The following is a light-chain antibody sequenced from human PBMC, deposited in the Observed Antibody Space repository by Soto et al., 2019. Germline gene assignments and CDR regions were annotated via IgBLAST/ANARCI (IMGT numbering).Light chain of an antibody. CDR1: QSVSSY. V-gene: IGKV3-11*01. J-gene: IGKJ5*01. Sequence: EIVLTQSPATLSFSPGERATLSCRASQSVSSYLAWYQQKPGQAPRLLIYDASNRATGIPARFSGSGSGTDFTLTISSLEPEDFAVYYCQQRSNLITFGQGTRLEI. CDR2: DAS. CDR3: QQRSNLIT.